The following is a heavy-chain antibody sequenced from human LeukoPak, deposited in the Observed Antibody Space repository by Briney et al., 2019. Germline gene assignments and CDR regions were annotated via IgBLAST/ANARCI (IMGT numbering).Heavy chain of an antibody. Sequence: GGSLRLSCAASGFTFSSYGMHWVRQVPGKGLEWVAVITYDGSKKFYADSVKGRFTISRDNSRNMLYLQMDSLRVEDRAVYFCAKDQRTMTRRMDVWGQGTAVTVSS. D-gene: IGHD3-3*01. CDR1: GFTFSSYG. J-gene: IGHJ6*02. CDR3: AKDQRTMTRRMDV. V-gene: IGHV3-30*18. CDR2: ITYDGSKK.